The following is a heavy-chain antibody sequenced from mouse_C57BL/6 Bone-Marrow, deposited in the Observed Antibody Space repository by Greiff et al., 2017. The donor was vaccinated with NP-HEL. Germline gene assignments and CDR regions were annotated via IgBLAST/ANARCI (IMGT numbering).Heavy chain of an antibody. CDR2: IDPENGDT. V-gene: IGHV14-4*01. Sequence: EVQLQESGAELVRPGASVKLSCTASGFNIKDDNMHWVKQRPEQGLEWIGWIDPENGDTEYASKFQGKATITADTSSNTAYLQLSSLTSEDTAVYYCTLHYYGSSYWYFDVWGTGTTVTVSS. CDR3: TLHYYGSSYWYFDV. D-gene: IGHD1-1*01. J-gene: IGHJ1*03. CDR1: GFNIKDDN.